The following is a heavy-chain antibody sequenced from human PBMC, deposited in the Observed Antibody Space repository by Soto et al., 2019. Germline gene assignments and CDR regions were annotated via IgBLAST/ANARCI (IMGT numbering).Heavy chain of an antibody. CDR1: GDSVSSNRAA. D-gene: IGHD2-15*01. CDR3: ATNVAGSYP. V-gene: IGHV6-1*01. J-gene: IGHJ5*02. Sequence: SQTLSLTCGISGDSVSSNRAAWNWSRQSPSRGLEWLGRTYYRSQWYKEYAPSVQSRIAINPDTSKNQFSLQLNSVSPEDTDRYYCATNVAGSYPWGQGTLVTVSS. CDR2: TYYRSQWYK.